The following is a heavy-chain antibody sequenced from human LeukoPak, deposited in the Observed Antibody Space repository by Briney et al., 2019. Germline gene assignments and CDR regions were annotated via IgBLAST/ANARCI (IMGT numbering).Heavy chain of an antibody. CDR3: ARLSFTRDILTGLKAYTFDI. J-gene: IGHJ3*02. V-gene: IGHV1-18*01. CDR2: ISPYSGKT. Sequence: ASVKVSCKASGYTFTNFAISWVRQAPGQGPEWMGWISPYSGKTNYGQKLQGRVAMTTDTSTTTTYLEVRSLRSDDTAVYFCARLSFTRDILTGLKAYTFDIWGQGTMVTVSS. D-gene: IGHD3-9*01. CDR1: GYTFTNFA.